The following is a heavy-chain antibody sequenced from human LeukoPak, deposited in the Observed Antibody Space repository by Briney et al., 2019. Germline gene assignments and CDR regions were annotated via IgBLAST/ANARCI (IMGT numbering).Heavy chain of an antibody. CDR3: AKDRLLWFGDSRDYYYGMDV. J-gene: IGHJ6*02. D-gene: IGHD3-10*01. Sequence: GGSLRLSCAASGFTFSSCGMHWVRQAPGKGLEWVAVISYDGSNKYYADSVKGRFTISRDNSKNTLYLQMNSLRAEDTAVYYCAKDRLLWFGDSRDYYYGMDVWGQGTTVTVSS. V-gene: IGHV3-30*18. CDR1: GFTFSSCG. CDR2: ISYDGSNK.